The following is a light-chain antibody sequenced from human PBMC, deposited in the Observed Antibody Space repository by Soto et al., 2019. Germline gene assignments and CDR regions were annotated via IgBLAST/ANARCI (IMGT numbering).Light chain of an antibody. CDR2: NAS. V-gene: IGKV1-5*03. Sequence: DIQMTQSPSTLSASVGDRVTITCRASQSISSWLAWYQQKPGKAPKVLIYNASTLGSGVPARFSGSGSGTDFTLTITTLQPDDFATYYCQQYTSYYTFGQGTKLEIK. J-gene: IGKJ2*01. CDR3: QQYTSYYT. CDR1: QSISSW.